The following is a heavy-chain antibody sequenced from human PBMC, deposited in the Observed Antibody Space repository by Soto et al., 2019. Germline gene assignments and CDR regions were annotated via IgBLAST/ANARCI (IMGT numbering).Heavy chain of an antibody. D-gene: IGHD4-17*01. CDR2: ISSNSATI. J-gene: IGHJ4*02. CDR1: GFIADDYA. V-gene: IGHV3-9*02. CDR3: VTDMKWWGLTTCHGVDS. Sequence: EVQLVESGGGLVQPGRSLRLSCVASGFIADDYAMHWVRQAPGKGLEWVSGISSNSATINYADSVKGRFTISRDNVNNSLFLQKNRMSLEETDLYYCVTDMKWWGLTTCHGVDSWGQGTLVTVSS.